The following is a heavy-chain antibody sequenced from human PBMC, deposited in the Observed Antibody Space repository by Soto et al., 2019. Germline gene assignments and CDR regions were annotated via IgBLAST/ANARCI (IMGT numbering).Heavy chain of an antibody. V-gene: IGHV2-5*02. J-gene: IGHJ6*02. CDR2: IYWDDDK. CDR1: AFALSTGGVG. CDR3: IQSRCGGDCLQSYASYYYYGMDV. D-gene: IGHD2-21*02. Sequence: QITLKESGPTLVKPTQTLTLTCTFSAFALSTGGVGVGWIRQPPGKALEWLALIYWDDDKRYSPSLRSRLTITKDTSKNQVVLTMTNMDPGDTATYYCIQSRCGGDCLQSYASYYYYGMDVWGQGTTVTVSS.